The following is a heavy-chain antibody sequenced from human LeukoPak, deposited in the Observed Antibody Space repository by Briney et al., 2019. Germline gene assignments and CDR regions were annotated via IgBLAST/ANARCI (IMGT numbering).Heavy chain of an antibody. CDR3: ARYSGYETKANYYYYMDV. V-gene: IGHV4-59*01. Sequence: PSETLSLTCTVSGGSISSYYWSWIRQPPGKGLEWIGYIYYSGSTNYNPSLKSRVTISVDTSKNQFSLKLSSVTAADTAVYYCARYSGYETKANYYYYMDVWGKGTTVTVSS. J-gene: IGHJ6*03. CDR2: IYYSGST. D-gene: IGHD5-12*01. CDR1: GGSISSYY.